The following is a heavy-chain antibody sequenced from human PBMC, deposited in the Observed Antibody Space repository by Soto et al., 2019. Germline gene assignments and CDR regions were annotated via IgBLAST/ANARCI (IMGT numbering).Heavy chain of an antibody. CDR1: GFIFDDYG. V-gene: IGHV3-20*04. CDR3: ARDYYDSLFDY. J-gene: IGHJ4*02. D-gene: IGHD3-22*01. CDR2: INWNGGTT. Sequence: PGGSLRLSCVASGFIFDDYGMNWVRQVPGKGLEWVSGINWNGGTTHYADSVKGRFTISRDNAKNSLYLQMNSLRAEDTAVYYCARDYYDSLFDYWGQGTLVTVSS.